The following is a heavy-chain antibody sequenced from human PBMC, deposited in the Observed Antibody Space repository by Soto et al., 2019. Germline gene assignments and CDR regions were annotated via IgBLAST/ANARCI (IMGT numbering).Heavy chain of an antibody. D-gene: IGHD3-10*01. CDR3: ARELFGRSVWFGP. CDR2: IYYSGST. CDR1: DGSISGYY. Sequence: SETLSLTCTVSDGSISGYYWSWIRQPPGKGLEWIGYIYYSGSTNYNPSLKSRVTISVDTSKNQFSLKLSSVTAADTAVYYCARELFGRSVWFGPWGQGTLVTVSS. V-gene: IGHV4-59*01. J-gene: IGHJ5*02.